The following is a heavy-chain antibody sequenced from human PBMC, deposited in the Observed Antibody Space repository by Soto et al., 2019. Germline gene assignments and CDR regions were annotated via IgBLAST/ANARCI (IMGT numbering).Heavy chain of an antibody. J-gene: IGHJ4*02. Sequence: EMQLVESGGGLVKPGGSLRLSCAASGFTFSNAWMSWVRQAPGKGLEWVGRIKSKTDGGTTDYAAPVKGRFTISRDDSKNTLYLQMNSPKTEDTAVYYCTTLSGYDEVGGYWGQGTLVTVSS. V-gene: IGHV3-15*01. CDR2: IKSKTDGGTT. CDR3: TTLSGYDEVGGY. CDR1: GFTFSNAW. D-gene: IGHD5-12*01.